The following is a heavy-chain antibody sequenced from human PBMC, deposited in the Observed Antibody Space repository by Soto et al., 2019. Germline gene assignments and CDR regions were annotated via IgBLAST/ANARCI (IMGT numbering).Heavy chain of an antibody. CDR3: ARVEFPSIFGVVIPYYYYGMDV. D-gene: IGHD3-3*02. CDR1: GFTFSSYW. J-gene: IGHJ6*02. CDR2: IKQDGSEK. V-gene: IGHV3-7*03. Sequence: VGSLRLSCAASGFTFSSYWMSWVRQAPGKGLEWVANIKQDGSEKYYVDSVKGRFTISRGNAKNSLYLQMNSLRAEDTAVYYCARVEFPSIFGVVIPYYYYGMDVWGQGTTVTVSS.